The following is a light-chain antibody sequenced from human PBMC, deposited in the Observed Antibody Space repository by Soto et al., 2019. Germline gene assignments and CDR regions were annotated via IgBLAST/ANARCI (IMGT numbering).Light chain of an antibody. J-gene: IGLJ1*01. V-gene: IGLV1-40*01. CDR1: ISNIGAGYD. CDR2: GNS. Sequence: QPVLTQPPSVSGAPGQRVTISCTGSISNIGAGYDVHWYQQLPGTAPKLLIYGNSNRPSGVPDRFSGPKSGTSASLAITGLQADDEADYYCQSYDSSVTLRVFGTGTKVTVL. CDR3: QSYDSSVTLRV.